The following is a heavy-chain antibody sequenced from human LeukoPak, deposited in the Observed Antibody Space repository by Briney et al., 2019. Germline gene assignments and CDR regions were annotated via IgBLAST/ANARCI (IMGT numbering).Heavy chain of an antibody. CDR3: ARDVRPFRGSWYFDL. Sequence: KPSQTLSLTCAVSGGSISSGGYSWSWIRQPPGKGLEWIGYIYHSGSTYYNPSLKSRVTISVDRSKNQFSLKLSSVTAADTAVYYCARDVRPFRGSWYFDLWGRGTLVTVSS. J-gene: IGHJ2*01. D-gene: IGHD3-10*01. V-gene: IGHV4-30-2*01. CDR2: IYHSGST. CDR1: GGSISSGGYS.